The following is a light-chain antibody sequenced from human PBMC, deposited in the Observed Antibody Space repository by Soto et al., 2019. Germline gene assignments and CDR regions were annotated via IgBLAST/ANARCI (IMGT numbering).Light chain of an antibody. J-gene: IGKJ1*01. Sequence: IVLTQSRCTLSLSPGRRSTLASRASQSVSSSYLAWYQQRSGQAPRLXIHGASNRATGIPDRFSGSGYGTDFNLTITRLEPEDFAVYYCQQYGGSPRTFGQGTKVDIK. CDR2: GAS. CDR1: QSVSSSY. V-gene: IGKV3-20*01. CDR3: QQYGGSPRT.